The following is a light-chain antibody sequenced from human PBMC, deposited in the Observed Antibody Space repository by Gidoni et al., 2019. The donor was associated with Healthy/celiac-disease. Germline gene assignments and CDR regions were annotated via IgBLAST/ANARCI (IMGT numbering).Light chain of an antibody. Sequence: DIQMTQSPSSLSASVGDRVTITCRASQSISSYLNWYQQKPGKAPKLLIYAPSSLQSGVPSRFSGSGSGTDFTLTISSLQPEDFATYYCQQSYSTLLCTFGQGTKLEIK. CDR2: APS. CDR3: QQSYSTLLCT. J-gene: IGKJ2*02. CDR1: QSISSY. V-gene: IGKV1-39*01.